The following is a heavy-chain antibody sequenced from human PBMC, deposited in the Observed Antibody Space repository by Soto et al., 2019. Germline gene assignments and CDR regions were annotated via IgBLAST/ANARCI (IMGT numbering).Heavy chain of an antibody. J-gene: IGHJ4*02. V-gene: IGHV3-33*01. CDR2: IWYDGSNK. CDR3: ARDRDTVTTADYFDY. Sequence: QVQLVESGGGVVQPGRSLRLSCAASGFTFSSYGMHWVRQAPGKGLEWVAVIWYDGSNKYYADSVKGRFTISRDHSKNTLYLQMNSLRAEDTAVYYCARDRDTVTTADYFDYWGQGTLVTVSS. CDR1: GFTFSSYG. D-gene: IGHD4-17*01.